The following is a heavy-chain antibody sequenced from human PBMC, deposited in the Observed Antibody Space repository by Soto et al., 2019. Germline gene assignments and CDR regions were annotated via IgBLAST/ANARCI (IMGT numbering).Heavy chain of an antibody. V-gene: IGHV3-15*01. J-gene: IGHJ6*03. CDR3: TVRIQLWTQSYYYYYMDV. D-gene: IGHD5-18*01. Sequence: PGGSLRLSCAASGFTFSNAWMSWFRQAPGKGLEWVGRIKSKTDGGTTDYAAPVKGRFTISRDDSKNTLYLQMNSLKTEDTAVYYCTVRIQLWTQSYYYYYMDVWGKGTTVTVSS. CDR2: IKSKTDGGTT. CDR1: GFTFSNAW.